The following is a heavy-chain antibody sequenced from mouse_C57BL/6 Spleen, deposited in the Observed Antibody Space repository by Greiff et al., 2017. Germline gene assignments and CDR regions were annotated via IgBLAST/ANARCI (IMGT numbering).Heavy chain of an antibody. CDR2: ISSGSSTI. Sequence: DVMLVESGGGLVKPGGSLKLSCAASGFTFSDCGMHWVRQAPEKGLEWVAYISSGSSTIYYADTVKGRFTISRDNAKNTLFLQMTRLRSEDTAMYYCARKDDFDYWGQGTTLTVSS. J-gene: IGHJ2*01. V-gene: IGHV5-17*01. CDR3: ARKDDFDY. CDR1: GFTFSDCG.